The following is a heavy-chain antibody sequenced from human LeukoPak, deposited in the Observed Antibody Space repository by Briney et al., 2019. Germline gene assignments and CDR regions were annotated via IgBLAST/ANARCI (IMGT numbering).Heavy chain of an antibody. CDR1: GFIFSTYS. Sequence: SGGSLRLSCAASGFIFSTYSMNWVRQAPGKGLEWVSSISSSSHIYYADSVKGRLTISRDNAKNSLYLQIYSLRAQDTAVYYCARDTRFGALYDCSYHGMDVWGKGTTVTVSS. V-gene: IGHV3-21*01. J-gene: IGHJ6*04. D-gene: IGHD3-10*01. CDR3: ARDTRFGALYDCSYHGMDV. CDR2: ISSSSHI.